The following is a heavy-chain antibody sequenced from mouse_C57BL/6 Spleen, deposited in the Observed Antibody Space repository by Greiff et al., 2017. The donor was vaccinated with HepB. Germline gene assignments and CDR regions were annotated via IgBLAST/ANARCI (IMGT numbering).Heavy chain of an antibody. Sequence: EVQLVESGGDLVKPGGSLKLSCAASGFTFSSYGMSWVRQTPDKRLEWVATISSGGSYTYYPDSVKGRFTISRDNAKNTLYLQMSSLKSEDTAVYYCARQGANFDYWGQGTTLTVAS. V-gene: IGHV5-6*01. J-gene: IGHJ2*01. CDR2: ISSGGSYT. CDR3: ARQGANFDY. CDR1: GFTFSSYG.